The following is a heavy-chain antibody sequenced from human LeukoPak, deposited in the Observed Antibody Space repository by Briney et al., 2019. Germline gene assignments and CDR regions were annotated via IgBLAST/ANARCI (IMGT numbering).Heavy chain of an antibody. CDR2: IIPILGIA. J-gene: IGHJ2*01. D-gene: IGHD5-12*01. CDR1: GYTFNDYY. V-gene: IGHV1-69*02. CDR3: ATNGNIVATIGDYWYFDL. Sequence: ASVKVSCEASGYTFNDYYIYWVRQAPGQGLEWMGRIIPILGIANYAQKFQGRVTITVDKSTSTAYMELSSLRSEDTAVYYCATNGNIVATIGDYWYFDLWGRGTLVTVSS.